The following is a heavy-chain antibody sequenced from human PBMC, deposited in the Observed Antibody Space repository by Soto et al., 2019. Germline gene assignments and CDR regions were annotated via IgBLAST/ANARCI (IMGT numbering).Heavy chain of an antibody. J-gene: IGHJ4*02. CDR2: IYYSGRT. Sequence: QVQLRESGPGLVKPLETLSLTCTVSGGSVSDGNYYWSWIRQPPGKELEWIGYIYYSGRTNYNPSLKSRVTISVDTSKNQVSLRLSSVTAADTAVYYCARGFGIDYWGQGTLVTVSS. V-gene: IGHV4-61*01. D-gene: IGHD3-10*01. CDR1: GGSVSDGNYY. CDR3: ARGFGIDY.